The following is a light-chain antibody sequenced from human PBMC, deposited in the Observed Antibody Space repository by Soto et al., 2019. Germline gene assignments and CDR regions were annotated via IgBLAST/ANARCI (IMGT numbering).Light chain of an antibody. V-gene: IGKV3-11*01. Sequence: EIVLTQSPATLSSSPGERATLSCRASQSVSSSLAWYQQKPGQAPRLLIYGASNRATGIPARFSGSGSGTDFTLTISTLEPEDFAVYYCQQRSDWPFTFGQGTRLEIK. CDR3: QQRSDWPFT. CDR2: GAS. CDR1: QSVSSS. J-gene: IGKJ5*01.